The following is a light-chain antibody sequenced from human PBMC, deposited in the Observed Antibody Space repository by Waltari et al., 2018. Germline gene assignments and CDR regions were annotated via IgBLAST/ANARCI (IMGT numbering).Light chain of an antibody. J-gene: IGKJ2*01. Sequence: DIQMTQSPSTLSASVGDRVTITCRASQRIDNLLTWYQQKPGKAPKVLIYKASGLESGVPARFSGSGSGTECTLTIRSLQADAFATDYCQPYHYCPVTFGQGTKLEI. CDR3: QPYHYCPVT. V-gene: IGKV1-5*03. CDR2: KAS. CDR1: QRIDNL.